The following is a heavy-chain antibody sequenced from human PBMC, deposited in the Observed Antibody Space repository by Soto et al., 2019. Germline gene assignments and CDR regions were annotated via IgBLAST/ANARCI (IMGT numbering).Heavy chain of an antibody. CDR1: GGPIISYY. V-gene: IGHV4-59*08. D-gene: IGHD2-2*01. J-gene: IGHJ6*03. Sequence: PSETLSLTCTVSGGPIISYYWSWIRQPPGKGLERIGYIYYSGSTNYNPSLKSRVTISVDTSKNQFPLKLSSVTAADTAVYYCARLPRYQLGSLRYYYYMDVWGKGTTVTVSS. CDR3: ARLPRYQLGSLRYYYYMDV. CDR2: IYYSGST.